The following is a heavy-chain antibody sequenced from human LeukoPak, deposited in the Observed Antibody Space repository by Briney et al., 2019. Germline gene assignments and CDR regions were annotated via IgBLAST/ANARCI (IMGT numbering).Heavy chain of an antibody. Sequence: GGSLRLSCAASGFNFRTCGMHWIRQAPGKGLEWVAFVQYDGSEIAYADSVKGRFTISRDNSENTLYLQMDSLRAEDTAAYFCVKDTIFRLVIKGNDAFDIWGQGTTVTVSS. D-gene: IGHD3-3*01. CDR2: VQYDGSEI. CDR3: VKDTIFRLVIKGNDAFDI. CDR1: GFNFRTCG. J-gene: IGHJ3*02. V-gene: IGHV3-30*02.